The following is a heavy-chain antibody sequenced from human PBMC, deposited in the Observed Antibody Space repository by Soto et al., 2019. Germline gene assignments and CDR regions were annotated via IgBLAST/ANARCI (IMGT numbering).Heavy chain of an antibody. CDR3: AKGSRRLPAAPYYYYYMDV. J-gene: IGHJ6*03. Sequence: GGSLRLSCAASGFTFSSFAMTWVRQAPGKGLAWVSAISGSGGSTYYADSVKGRFTISRDNFKNTLYLQMNSLRAEDTAVYYCAKGSRRLPAAPYYYYYMDVWGKGTTVTVSS. CDR2: ISGSGGST. V-gene: IGHV3-23*01. CDR1: GFTFSSFA. D-gene: IGHD2-2*01.